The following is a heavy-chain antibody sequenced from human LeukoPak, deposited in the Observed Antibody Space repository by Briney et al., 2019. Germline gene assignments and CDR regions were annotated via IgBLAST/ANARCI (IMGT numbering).Heavy chain of an antibody. D-gene: IGHD6-19*01. Sequence: PGGSLRLSCAASGFTFSSYEMNWVRQAPGKGLEWVSYISSGGTTIRYADSVKGRFTISRDDAKNSLYLQMNSLRAEDTAIYYCARDPGSSGWYLFDYWGQGVLVTASS. CDR1: GFTFSSYE. CDR2: ISSGGTTI. V-gene: IGHV3-48*03. J-gene: IGHJ4*02. CDR3: ARDPGSSGWYLFDY.